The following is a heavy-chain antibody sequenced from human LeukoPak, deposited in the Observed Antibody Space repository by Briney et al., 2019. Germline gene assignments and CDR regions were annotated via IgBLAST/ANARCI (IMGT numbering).Heavy chain of an antibody. Sequence: PGGSLRLSCAASGFTFSHFWMSWVRQAPGKGLVWVSRIKSDGITITYADSVKGRFTISRDNAKNTLYLQMNSLRAEDTAVYYCLRDLNWSLDQWGQGTLVTVSS. D-gene: IGHD1-20*01. CDR3: LRDLNWSLDQ. CDR1: GFTFSHFW. J-gene: IGHJ4*02. V-gene: IGHV3-74*01. CDR2: IKSDGITI.